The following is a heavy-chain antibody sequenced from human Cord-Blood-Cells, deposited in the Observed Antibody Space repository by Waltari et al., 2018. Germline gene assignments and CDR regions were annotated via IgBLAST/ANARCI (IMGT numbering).Heavy chain of an antibody. D-gene: IGHD6-13*01. CDR3: ARDRYSSWYYFDY. CDR1: GYTFTGYY. Sequence: QVQLVQSGAEVKKPGASVKVSCKASGYTFTGYYLHWVRQAPGKGLEWMGWINPKSGGTNYAQKFQGRVTMTRDTSISTAYMELSRLRSDDTAVYYCARDRYSSWYYFDYWGQGTLVTVSS. V-gene: IGHV1-2*02. CDR2: INPKSGGT. J-gene: IGHJ4*02.